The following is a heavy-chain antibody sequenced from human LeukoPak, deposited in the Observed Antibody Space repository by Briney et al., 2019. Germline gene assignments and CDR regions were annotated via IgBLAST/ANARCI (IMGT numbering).Heavy chain of an antibody. CDR1: GLTFSMYS. CDR2: VNQGATQK. J-gene: IGHJ6*03. V-gene: IGHV3-7*01. CDR3: AREYYFYHIDG. Sequence: GGSLRLSCAASGLTFSMYSMNWVRQAPGKGLEWVAIVNQGATQKYYVDSVKGRFTISRDNAENSLYLQMNSPRADDTAVYYCAREYYFYHIDGWGKGTTVTVSS.